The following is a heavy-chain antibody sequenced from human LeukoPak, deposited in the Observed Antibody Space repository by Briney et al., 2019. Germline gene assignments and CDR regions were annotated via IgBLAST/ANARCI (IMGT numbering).Heavy chain of an antibody. V-gene: IGHV3-11*04. Sequence: GGSLRLSCAASGFTFSDYYMSWIRQAPGKGLEWVSYISSSGSTIYYADSVKGRFTISRDNAKNSLYLQMNSLRAEDTAVYYCARDEYGIAAPYYFDYWGQGTLVTVSS. D-gene: IGHD6-6*01. CDR2: ISSSGSTI. CDR3: ARDEYGIAAPYYFDY. CDR1: GFTFSDYY. J-gene: IGHJ4*02.